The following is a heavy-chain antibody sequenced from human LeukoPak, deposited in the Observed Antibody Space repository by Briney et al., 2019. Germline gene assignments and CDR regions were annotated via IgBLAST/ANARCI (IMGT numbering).Heavy chain of an antibody. CDR2: ISWNSGSI. J-gene: IGHJ5*02. V-gene: IGHV3-9*01. CDR3: AKDGPPDSSGFLFT. D-gene: IGHD3-22*01. CDR1: GFTFDDYA. Sequence: LRLSCAASGFTFDDYAMHWVRQAPGKGLEWVSGISWNSGSIGYADSVKGRFTISRDNAKNSLYLQMNSLRAEDTALYHCAKDGPPDSSGFLFTWGQGTLVTVSS.